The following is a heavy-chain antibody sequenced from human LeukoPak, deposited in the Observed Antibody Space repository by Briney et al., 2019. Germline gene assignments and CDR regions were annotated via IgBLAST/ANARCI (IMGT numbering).Heavy chain of an antibody. CDR3: ARGVYIAAAQYGY. Sequence: SETLSLTCTVSGGSISSYYWSWIRQPPGKGLEWIGYIYYSGTTNYNPSLKSRVTISVDTSKNQFSLKLSSVTAADTAVYYCARGVYIAAAQYGYWGQGTPVTVSS. CDR1: GGSISSYY. V-gene: IGHV4-59*01. D-gene: IGHD6-13*01. J-gene: IGHJ4*02. CDR2: IYYSGTT.